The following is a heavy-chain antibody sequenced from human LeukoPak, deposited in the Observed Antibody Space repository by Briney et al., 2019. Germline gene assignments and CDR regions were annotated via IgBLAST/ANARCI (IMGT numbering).Heavy chain of an antibody. CDR1: GFTFSSYS. Sequence: GGSLRLSCAASGFTFSSYSMNWVRRAPGKGLEWVSSITSSGRYIYYADSVKGRFTISRDNAKNSLYLQMNSLRAEDTAVYYCAELGITMIGGVWGKGTTVTISS. J-gene: IGHJ6*04. CDR3: AELGITMIGGV. D-gene: IGHD3-10*02. V-gene: IGHV3-21*01. CDR2: ITSSGRYI.